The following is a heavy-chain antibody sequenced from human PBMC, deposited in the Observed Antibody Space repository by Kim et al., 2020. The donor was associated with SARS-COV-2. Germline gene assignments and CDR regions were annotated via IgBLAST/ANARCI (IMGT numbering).Heavy chain of an antibody. D-gene: IGHD4-17*01. CDR3: ARDKRMTTVTPLGY. V-gene: IGHV3-21*01. Sequence: GGSLRLSCAASGFTFSSYSMNWVRQAPGKGLEWVSSISSSSSYIYYADSVKGRFTISRDNAKNSLYLQMNSLRAEDTAVYYCARDKRMTTVTPLGYWGQGTLVTVSS. CDR2: ISSSSSYI. J-gene: IGHJ4*02. CDR1: GFTFSSYS.